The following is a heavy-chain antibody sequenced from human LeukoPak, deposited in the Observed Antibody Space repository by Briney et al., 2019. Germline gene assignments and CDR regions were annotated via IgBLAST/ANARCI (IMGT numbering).Heavy chain of an antibody. CDR3: AKMHSSKWYPEYFHH. Sequence: TGGSLRLSFAASGFTFSKYWMRWVRQAPGKGLEWVANIKEDGSEKYYVDSAKGRFTISRDNAKNSLYLQMSSLRVEDTAIYYCAKMHSSKWYPEYFHHWGQGTLVTVSS. V-gene: IGHV3-7*01. CDR1: GFTFSKYW. J-gene: IGHJ1*01. CDR2: IKEDGSEK. D-gene: IGHD6-13*01.